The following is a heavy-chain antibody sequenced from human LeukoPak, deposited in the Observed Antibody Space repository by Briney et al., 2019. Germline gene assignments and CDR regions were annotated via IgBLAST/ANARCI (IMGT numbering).Heavy chain of an antibody. V-gene: IGHV4-30-4*01. J-gene: IGHJ4*02. CDR2: IYYSGST. D-gene: IGHD2-21*02. CDR1: GYSISSGYY. CDR3: ARGSYCGGDCYFSAFDY. Sequence: SETLSLTCAVSGYSISSGYYWSWIRQPPGKGLEWIGYIYYSGSTYYNPSLKSRVTISVDTSKNQFSLKLSSVTAADTAVYYCARGSYCGGDCYFSAFDYWGQGTLVTVSS.